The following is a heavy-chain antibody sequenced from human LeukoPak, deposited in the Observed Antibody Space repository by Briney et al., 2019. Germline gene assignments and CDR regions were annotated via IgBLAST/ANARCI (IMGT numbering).Heavy chain of an antibody. CDR1: GFTFSSYW. J-gene: IGHJ4*02. CDR2: IKSKTDGGTT. CDR3: ARDVRASIAAAGIFDY. Sequence: GGSLRLSCAASGFTFSSYWTSWVRQAPGKGLEWVGRIKSKTDGGTTDYAAPVKGRFTISRDDSKNTLYLQMNSLRAEDTAAYYCARDVRASIAAAGIFDYWGQGTLVTVSS. V-gene: IGHV3-15*01. D-gene: IGHD6-13*01.